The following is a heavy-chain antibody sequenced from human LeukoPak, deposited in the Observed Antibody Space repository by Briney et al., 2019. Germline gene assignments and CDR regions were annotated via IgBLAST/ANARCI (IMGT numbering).Heavy chain of an antibody. CDR1: GGSISSSSYY. V-gene: IGHV4-39*07. Sequence: PSETLSLTCTVSGGSISSSSYYWGWIRQPPGKGLEWIGSIYYSGSTYYNPSLKSRVTISVDTSKNQFSLKLSSVTAADTAVYYCARDQRSPLALGGDFDYWGQGTLVTVSS. CDR3: ARDQRSPLALGGDFDY. D-gene: IGHD3-16*01. CDR2: IYYSGST. J-gene: IGHJ4*02.